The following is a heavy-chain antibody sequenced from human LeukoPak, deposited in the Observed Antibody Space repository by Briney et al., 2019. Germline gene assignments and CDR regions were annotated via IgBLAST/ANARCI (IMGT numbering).Heavy chain of an antibody. CDR2: INHSGST. D-gene: IGHD4-17*01. V-gene: IGHV4-34*01. CDR1: GGSFSGYY. Sequence: SETLSLTCAVYGGSFSGYYWSWIRQPPGKGLEWIGEINHSGSTNYNPSLKSRVTISVDTSKNQFSLKLSSVTAADTAVYYCARALYGDPNDYWGQGTLVTVSS. J-gene: IGHJ4*02. CDR3: ARALYGDPNDY.